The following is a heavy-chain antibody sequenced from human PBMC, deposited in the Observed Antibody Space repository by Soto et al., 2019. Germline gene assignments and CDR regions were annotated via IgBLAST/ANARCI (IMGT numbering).Heavy chain of an antibody. V-gene: IGHV2-5*01. J-gene: IGHJ6*02. Sequence: QITLKESGPTLVKPTQTLTLTCTFSGFSLSTSGVGVGWIRQPPGTALEWLALIYWNDDKRYSPSLKSRLTITKDTSKNQVVLTMTNMDPVDTATYYCAHTDPIYYYYGMDVWGQGTTVTVSS. CDR1: GFSLSTSGVG. CDR2: IYWNDDK. CDR3: AHTDPIYYYYGMDV.